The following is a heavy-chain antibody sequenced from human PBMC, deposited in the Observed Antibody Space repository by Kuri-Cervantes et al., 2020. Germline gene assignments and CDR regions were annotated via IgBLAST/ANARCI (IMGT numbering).Heavy chain of an antibody. D-gene: IGHD1-26*01. Sequence: AGSLRLSCTVSGGSISSYYWSWIRQTAGKGLEWIGRIYTSGSTNYNPSLKVRVTMSVDTSKNQFSMKLSLVTAADTAVYYCARGGGVGATGLDYFDYWGQGTLVTVSS. CDR3: ARGGGVGATGLDYFDY. CDR2: IYTSGST. CDR1: GGSISSYY. V-gene: IGHV4-4*07. J-gene: IGHJ4*02.